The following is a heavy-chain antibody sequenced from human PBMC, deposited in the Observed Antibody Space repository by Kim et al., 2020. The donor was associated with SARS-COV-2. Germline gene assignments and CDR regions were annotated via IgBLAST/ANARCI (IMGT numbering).Heavy chain of an antibody. J-gene: IGHJ4*02. V-gene: IGHV1-58*01. D-gene: IGHD3-10*01. CDR2: SGNT. CDR3: AAGGQGLD. Sequence: SGNTNYEQKFQERVTITRDMSTSTAYLELSSLRSEDTAVYYCAAGGQGLDWGQGTLVTVSS.